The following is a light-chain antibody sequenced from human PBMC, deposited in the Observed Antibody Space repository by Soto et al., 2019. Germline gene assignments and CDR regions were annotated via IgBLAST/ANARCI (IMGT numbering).Light chain of an antibody. CDR3: CSYAGSYV. CDR1: SSDVGGYNY. J-gene: IGLJ1*01. V-gene: IGLV2-8*01. Sequence: QSALTQPPSASGSPGQSVAISCTGTSSDVGGYNYVSWYQQHPGEAPKLMIYEVSKRPSGVPDRFSGSKSGNTASLTISGLQAEDEADYYCCSYAGSYVFGTGTKLTVL. CDR2: EVS.